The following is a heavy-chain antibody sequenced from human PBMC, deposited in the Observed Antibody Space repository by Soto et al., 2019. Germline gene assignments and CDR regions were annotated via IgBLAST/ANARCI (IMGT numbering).Heavy chain of an antibody. CDR3: ARDGDGYTNSY. V-gene: IGHV4-30-4*08. D-gene: IGHD5-12*01. Sequence: SETLSLTCTVSGGSISSGGYYWSWIRQHPGKGLEWIGYIYYSGSTYYNPSLKSRVTISVDTSKNQFSLKLSSVTAADTAVYYCARDGDGYTNSYWGQGTLVTVSS. CDR2: IYYSGST. J-gene: IGHJ4*02. CDR1: GGSISSGGYY.